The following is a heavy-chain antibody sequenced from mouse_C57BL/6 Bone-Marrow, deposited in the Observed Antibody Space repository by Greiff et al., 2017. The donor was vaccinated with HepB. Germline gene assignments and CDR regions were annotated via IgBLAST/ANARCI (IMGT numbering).Heavy chain of an antibody. V-gene: IGHV5-16*01. CDR2: INYDGSST. CDR3: ARRGLRRDAMDY. J-gene: IGHJ4*01. Sequence: EVMLVESEGGLVQPGSSMKLSCTASGFTFSDYYMAWVRQVPEKGLEWVANINYDGSSTYYLDSLKSRFIISRDNAKNILYLQMSSLKSEDTATYYCARRGLRRDAMDYWGQGTSVTVSS. CDR1: GFTFSDYY. D-gene: IGHD2-4*01.